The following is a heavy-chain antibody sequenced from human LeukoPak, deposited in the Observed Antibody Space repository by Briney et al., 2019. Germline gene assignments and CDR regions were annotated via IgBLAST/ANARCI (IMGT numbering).Heavy chain of an antibody. J-gene: IGHJ5*02. D-gene: IGHD3-10*01. CDR3: ARAGGYGSGNSA. V-gene: IGHV4-61*01. CDR1: GYSISSGYY. CDR2: IYYNGIT. Sequence: SETLSLTCTVSGYSISSGYYWSWIRQPPGKGLEWIGYIYYNGITNYNPSLTSRVTISVDTSKNQFSLKLSSVTAADTAVYYCARAGGYGSGNSAWGQGTLVTVSS.